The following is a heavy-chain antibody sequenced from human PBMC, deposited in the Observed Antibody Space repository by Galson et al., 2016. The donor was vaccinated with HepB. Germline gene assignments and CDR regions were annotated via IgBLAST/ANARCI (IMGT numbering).Heavy chain of an antibody. Sequence: SLRLSCAASGFTFNTYSMSWVRQAPGKGLEWVSTIVTRGTYIYYADSLKGRFTISRDDAKNSLYLQMNSLRAEDTAVYYCARVAYTSSWYLLYYFDFWGQGTLVTVSS. CDR1: GFTFNTYS. CDR3: ARVAYTSSWYLLYYFDF. V-gene: IGHV3-21*01. CDR2: IVTRGTYI. D-gene: IGHD6-13*01. J-gene: IGHJ4*02.